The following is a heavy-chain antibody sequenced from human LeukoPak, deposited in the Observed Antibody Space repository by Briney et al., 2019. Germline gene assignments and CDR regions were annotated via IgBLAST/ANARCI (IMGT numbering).Heavy chain of an antibody. J-gene: IGHJ5*02. V-gene: IGHV4-59*08. Sequence: SETLSLTCTVSGASINNHYWSWIRQPPGKGLEWIGYIYYSGSTNYNPSLKSRVTISVDTSKNQFSLKLSSVTAADTAVYYCARVHTNWFDPWGQGTLVTVSS. CDR2: IYYSGST. D-gene: IGHD2-21*01. CDR1: GASINNHY. CDR3: ARVHTNWFDP.